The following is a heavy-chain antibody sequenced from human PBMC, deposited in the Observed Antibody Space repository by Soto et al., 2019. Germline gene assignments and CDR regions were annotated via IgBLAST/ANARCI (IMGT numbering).Heavy chain of an antibody. V-gene: IGHV4-59*01. D-gene: IGHD3-22*01. CDR3: ARETHDYYDSSGYFDY. Sequence: SETLSLTCTVSGGSISSYYWSWIRQPPGKGLEWIGYIYYSGSTNYIPSLKSRVTISVDTSMNQFSLKLSSVTAADTAVYYCARETHDYYDSSGYFDYWGQGTMVTVSS. CDR2: IYYSGST. J-gene: IGHJ4*02. CDR1: GGSISSYY.